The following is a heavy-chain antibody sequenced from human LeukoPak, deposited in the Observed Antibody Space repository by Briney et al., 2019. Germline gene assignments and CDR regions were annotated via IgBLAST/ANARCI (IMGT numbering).Heavy chain of an antibody. J-gene: IGHJ4*02. CDR1: GYTFTNYY. D-gene: IGHD3-10*01. CDR2: INPSGGST. V-gene: IGHV1-46*01. Sequence: ASVKVSCKASGYTFTNYYIHWVRQAPGQGLECMGIINPSGGSTSYAQKFQGRVTMTRDMSTSTVYMELSSLRSEDTAVYYCARAVTMVRGIDYWGQGTLVTVSS. CDR3: ARAVTMVRGIDY.